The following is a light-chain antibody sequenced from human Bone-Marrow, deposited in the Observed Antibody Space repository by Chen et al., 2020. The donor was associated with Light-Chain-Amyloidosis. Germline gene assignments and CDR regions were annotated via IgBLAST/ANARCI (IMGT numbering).Light chain of an antibody. J-gene: IGKJ1*01. Sequence: EIVVTQSPGTVSLSPGERATLSCRASRSVSDSFLACYQQKRGQAPRLLIYGASSRAAGIPDRFSGRGSGTDLTLTISRLEHEDFAVVHYRQYDRSPWKFGQGTKVEIK. CDR2: GAS. CDR3: RQYDRSPWK. V-gene: IGKV3-20*01. CDR1: RSVSDSF.